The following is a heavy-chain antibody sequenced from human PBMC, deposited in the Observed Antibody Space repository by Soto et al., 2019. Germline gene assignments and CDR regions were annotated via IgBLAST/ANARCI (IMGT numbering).Heavy chain of an antibody. CDR1: AGSMVTGSYY. CDR2: IYYSGNT. Sequence: ETLSLTCTVSAGSMVTGSYYWGWIRQPPGKGLEWLGHIYYSGNTYYPPSLKSRVTISVDTSKNQFSLRLSSVTAADTAVYYCARLPQEYNYYGMDVWGQGTTVTVSS. V-gene: IGHV4-39*01. D-gene: IGHD1-1*01. J-gene: IGHJ6*02. CDR3: ARLPQEYNYYGMDV.